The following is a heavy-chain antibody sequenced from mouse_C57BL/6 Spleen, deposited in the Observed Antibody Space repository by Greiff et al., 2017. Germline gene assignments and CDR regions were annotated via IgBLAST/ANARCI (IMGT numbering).Heavy chain of an antibody. J-gene: IGHJ2*01. CDR1: GYAFTNYL. D-gene: IGHD1-3*01. CDR3: AKSSYYFDY. CDR2: FNPGSGGT. Sequence: VQLQQSGAELVRPGTSVKVSCKASGYAFTNYLIEWVKQRPGQGLEWIGVFNPGSGGTNYNEKFKGKATLTADKSSSPAYMQLSSLTSEDSAVYFCAKSSYYFDYWGQGTTLTVSS. V-gene: IGHV1-54*01.